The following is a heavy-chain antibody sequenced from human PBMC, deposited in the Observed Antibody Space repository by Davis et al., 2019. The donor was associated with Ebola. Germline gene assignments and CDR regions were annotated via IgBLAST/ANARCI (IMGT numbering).Heavy chain of an antibody. CDR3: ARGLGMGWFDS. V-gene: IGHV4-34*01. CDR1: GGSFSGYY. J-gene: IGHJ5*01. Sequence: GSLRLSCAVYGGSFSGYYWSWIRQPPGKGLEWIGEINHSGSTNYNLSLKSRVTISVDTSKNQFSLKLSSVTAADTAVYYCARGLGMGWFDSWGQGTPVTVSS. CDR2: INHSGST.